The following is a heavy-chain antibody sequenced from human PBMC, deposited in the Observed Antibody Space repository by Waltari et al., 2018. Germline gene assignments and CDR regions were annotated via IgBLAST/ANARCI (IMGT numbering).Heavy chain of an antibody. CDR3: ARSNMVRTIFAIPNFDS. Sequence: QVQLVESGGGLVPPGGSLRLSCTASGFTFIDYYMSWIRQAPGKGLEWISDISNSGKTIDYADSVKGRFTSSRDNAKNSLSLQMNSLRGEDTAVYYCARSNMVRTIFAIPNFDSWGQGTLVTVSS. J-gene: IGHJ4*02. CDR2: ISNSGKTI. CDR1: GFTFIDYY. D-gene: IGHD2-2*02. V-gene: IGHV3-11*01.